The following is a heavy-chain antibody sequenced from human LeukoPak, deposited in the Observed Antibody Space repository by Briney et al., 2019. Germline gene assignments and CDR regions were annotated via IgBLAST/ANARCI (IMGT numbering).Heavy chain of an antibody. Sequence: GGSLRLSCAASGFTFSSHWMKWIRQPPGKGPEWVATINYDGSEKYYVDSVKGLFTISRDNAKNSLYLQTDSLRVEDTAVYYCVRGSSGWKGGDYWGQGTLVTVSS. CDR1: GFTFSSHW. D-gene: IGHD6-19*01. V-gene: IGHV3-7*01. J-gene: IGHJ4*02. CDR2: INYDGSEK. CDR3: VRGSSGWKGGDY.